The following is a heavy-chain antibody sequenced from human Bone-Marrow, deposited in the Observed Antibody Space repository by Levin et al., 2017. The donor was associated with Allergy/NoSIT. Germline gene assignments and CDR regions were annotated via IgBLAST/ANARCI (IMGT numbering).Heavy chain of an antibody. J-gene: IGHJ4*02. Sequence: PGGSLRLSCAASGFTFSSYAMSWVRQAPGKGLEWVSGIRGDGVRIYYGDSVKGRFTISRDNSKNTLYLQMNSLRDEDTAVYYCAKDKEESTSWYEYFDFWGQGTLVTVSS. D-gene: IGHD6-13*01. CDR2: IRGDGVRI. CDR1: GFTFSSYA. CDR3: AKDKEESTSWYEYFDF. V-gene: IGHV3-23*01.